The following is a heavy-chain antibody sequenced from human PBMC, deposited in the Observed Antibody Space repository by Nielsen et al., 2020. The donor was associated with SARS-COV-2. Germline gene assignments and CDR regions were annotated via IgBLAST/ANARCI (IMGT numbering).Heavy chain of an antibody. J-gene: IGHJ6*02. Sequence: SETLSLTCTVSGGSISSYYWSWIRQPPGKGLEWIGYIYYSGSTNYNPSLKSRVTISVDTSKNQFSLKLSSVTAADTAVYYCARGVGTSPYCSGGSCYGYYYGMDVWGQGTTVTVSS. V-gene: IGHV4-59*13. D-gene: IGHD2-15*01. CDR2: IYYSGST. CDR1: GGSISSYY. CDR3: ARGVGTSPYCSGGSCYGYYYGMDV.